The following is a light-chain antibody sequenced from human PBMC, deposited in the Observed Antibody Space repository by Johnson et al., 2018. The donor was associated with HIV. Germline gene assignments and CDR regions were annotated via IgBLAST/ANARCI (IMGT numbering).Light chain of an antibody. CDR2: DNN. CDR1: SSNIGNNY. Sequence: QSVLTQPPSVSAAPGQKVTISCSGSSSNIGNNYVSWYQQLPGTVPKLLIYDNNKRPSGIPDRFSGSKSGTSATLGITGLQTGDEADYYCGTWDSSLGAGSSVFGTGTKVTVL. CDR3: GTWDSSLGAGSSV. J-gene: IGLJ1*01. V-gene: IGLV1-51*01.